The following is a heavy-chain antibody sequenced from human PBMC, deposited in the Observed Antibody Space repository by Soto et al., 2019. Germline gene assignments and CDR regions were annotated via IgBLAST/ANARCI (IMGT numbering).Heavy chain of an antibody. Sequence: EVQLLESGGGLVQPGGSLRLSCAASGFTFSSYAMSWVRQAPGKGLEWVSAISGSGGSTYYADSVKGRFTISRDNSKNTLYLQMNSLRAEDTAVYYCAKGSGLVPLRFYFRHFEYYFDYWGQGTLVTVSS. J-gene: IGHJ4*02. CDR1: GFTFSSYA. CDR2: ISGSGGST. D-gene: IGHD6-13*01. CDR3: AKGSGLVPLRFYFRHFEYYFDY. V-gene: IGHV3-23*01.